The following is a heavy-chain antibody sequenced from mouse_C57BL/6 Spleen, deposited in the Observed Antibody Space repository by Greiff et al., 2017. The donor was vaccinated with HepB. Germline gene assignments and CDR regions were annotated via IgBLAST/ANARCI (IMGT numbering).Heavy chain of an antibody. CDR3: ARRRDIYGSPFDY. Sequence: QVQLQQPGAELVKPGASVKMSCKASGYTFTSYWITWVKQRPGQGLEWIGDIYPGSGSTNYNEQFKSKATLNVDTYSSTTYMQISSLTSEDSEVYDCARRRDIYGSPFDYWGQGTTLTVSS. D-gene: IGHD1-1*01. CDR1: GYTFTSYW. J-gene: IGHJ2*01. CDR2: IYPGSGST. V-gene: IGHV1-55*01.